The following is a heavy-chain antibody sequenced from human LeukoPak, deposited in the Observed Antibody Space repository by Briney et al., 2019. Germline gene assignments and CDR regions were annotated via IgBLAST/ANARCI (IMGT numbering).Heavy chain of an antibody. Sequence: PGGSLRLSCAASGFTFSSYAMSWVRQAPGKGLEWVSTFSGSGGNTYYADSVKGRFTISRDNSKNTLYLQMNSLRAEDTAVYYCARENYYDSSGYYYELNWFDPWGQGTLVTVSS. D-gene: IGHD3-22*01. CDR1: GFTFSSYA. CDR2: FSGSGGNT. V-gene: IGHV3-23*01. CDR3: ARENYYDSSGYYYELNWFDP. J-gene: IGHJ5*02.